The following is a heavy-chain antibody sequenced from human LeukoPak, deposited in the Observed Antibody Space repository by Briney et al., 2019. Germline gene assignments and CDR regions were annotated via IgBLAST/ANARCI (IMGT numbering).Heavy chain of an antibody. D-gene: IGHD5-18*01. CDR3: ARSSDGAMVPFDY. V-gene: IGHV5-51*01. J-gene: IGHJ4*02. CDR2: IYPGYSDT. Sequence: GGSLKISCKGSGYSFTSYWIGWVRQMPGKGLEWMGIIYPGYSDTRYSPSFQGQVTISADKSISTAYLQWSSLKASDTAMYYCARSSDGAMVPFDYWGQGTLVTVSS. CDR1: GYSFTSYW.